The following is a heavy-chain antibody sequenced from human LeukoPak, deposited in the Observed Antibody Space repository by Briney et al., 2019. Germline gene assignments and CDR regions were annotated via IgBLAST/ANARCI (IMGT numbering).Heavy chain of an antibody. V-gene: IGHV3-11*01. J-gene: IGHJ4*02. D-gene: IGHD5-12*01. CDR2: ITSAGRAI. CDR1: GFTFSDFY. Sequence: PGGSLRLSCAASGFTFSDFYMSWIRQAPGKGLEWVSYITSAGRAIYYADSVQGRSTISRDNARNSLYLQMNGLRAEDTAVYYCASDIVATSGDFWGQGTLVTVSS. CDR3: ASDIVATSGDF.